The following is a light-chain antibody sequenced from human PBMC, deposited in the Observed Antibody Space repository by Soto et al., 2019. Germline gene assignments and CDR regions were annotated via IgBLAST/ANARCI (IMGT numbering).Light chain of an antibody. Sequence: DIPMTQSPSTLSGSVGDRVTITCRASQTISSWLAWYQQKPGKAPKLLIYKASTLKSGVTSRFSGSGSGTEFTRTISSLQPDDFATYYCQHYNSYSEAFGQGTKVEL. CDR1: QTISSW. V-gene: IGKV1-5*03. CDR3: QHYNSYSEA. CDR2: KAS. J-gene: IGKJ1*01.